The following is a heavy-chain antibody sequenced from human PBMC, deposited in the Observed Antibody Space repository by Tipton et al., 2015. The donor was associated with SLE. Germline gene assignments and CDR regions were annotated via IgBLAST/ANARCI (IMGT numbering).Heavy chain of an antibody. Sequence: LRLSCTVSGGSINSYYWSWIRQPPGKGLEWIGYIHSSGSTNYNSSLESRVTISIDTSRNQFSLKLRSLTAADTAVYYCARAPEGDLGGMDVWGQGTPVTVSS. CDR1: GGSINSYY. CDR3: ARAPEGDLGGMDV. D-gene: IGHD3-16*01. CDR2: IHSSGST. J-gene: IGHJ6*02. V-gene: IGHV4-59*01.